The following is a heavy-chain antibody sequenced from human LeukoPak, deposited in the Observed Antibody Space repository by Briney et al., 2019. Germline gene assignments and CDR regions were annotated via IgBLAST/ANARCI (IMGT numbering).Heavy chain of an antibody. CDR3: TTDSSCYYEGYFDY. V-gene: IGHV3-15*01. CDR2: IKSKTDGGTT. D-gene: IGHD3-22*01. CDR1: GFTFSNAW. J-gene: IGHJ4*02. Sequence: GGSLRLSCAASGFTFSNAWMSWVRQAPGKGLEWVGRIKSKTDGGTTDYAAPVKGRFTISRDDSKNTLYLQMNSLKTEDTAVYYCTTDSSCYYEGYFDYWGQGTLVTVSS.